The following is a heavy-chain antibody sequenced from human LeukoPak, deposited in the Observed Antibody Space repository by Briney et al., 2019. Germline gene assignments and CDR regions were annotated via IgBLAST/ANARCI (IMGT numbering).Heavy chain of an antibody. J-gene: IGHJ6*02. CDR1: GGSVSSGSYY. V-gene: IGHV4-61*01. D-gene: IGHD4-17*01. CDR3: ARQGAVTPRRTHYYAMDV. Sequence: SETLSLTCTVSGGSVSSGSYYWSWIRQPPGKGLEWIRYIYYSGSTNYNPSLKSRVTISVDTSKNQFSLKLSSVTAADTAVYYCARQGAVTPRRTHYYAMDVWGPGTTVTVSS. CDR2: IYYSGST.